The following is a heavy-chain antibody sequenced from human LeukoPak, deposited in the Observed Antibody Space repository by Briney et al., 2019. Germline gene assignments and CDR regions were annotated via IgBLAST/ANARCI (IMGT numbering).Heavy chain of an antibody. D-gene: IGHD3-10*01. V-gene: IGHV1-46*01. CDR3: ARGGFGELLPYYYMDV. J-gene: IGHJ6*03. CDR1: GYTFTSYD. Sequence: ASVKVSCKASGYTFTSYDMHWVRQAPGQGLEWMGIINPSGGSTSYAQKFEGRVTMTRDMSTSTVYMELSSLRSEDTAVYYCARGGFGELLPYYYMDVWGKGTTVTVSS. CDR2: INPSGGST.